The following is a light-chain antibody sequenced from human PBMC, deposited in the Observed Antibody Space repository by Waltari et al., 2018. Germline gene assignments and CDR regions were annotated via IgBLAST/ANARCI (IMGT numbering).Light chain of an antibody. CDR3: SSYTSSSTPWV. CDR1: SSDVGSSNY. J-gene: IGLJ3*02. Sequence: QSALTQPASVSGSPGQSITVSCTGTSSDVGSSNYVPWYQQHPGKAPKLMIYEVSNRPSGVSNRFSGSKSGNTASLTISGLQAEDEADYYCSSYTSSSTPWVFGGGTKVTVL. CDR2: EVS. V-gene: IGLV2-14*01.